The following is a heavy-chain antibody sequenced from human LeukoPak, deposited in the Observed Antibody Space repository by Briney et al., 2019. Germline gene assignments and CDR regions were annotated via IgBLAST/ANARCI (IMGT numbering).Heavy chain of an antibody. CDR3: ARDMAFDDFWTGLDAFDI. J-gene: IGHJ3*02. D-gene: IGHD3/OR15-3a*01. CDR2: ISSSSSYI. CDR1: GFTFSGYS. V-gene: IGHV3-21*01. Sequence: PGGSLRLSCAASGFTFSGYSMNWVRQAPGKGLEWVSSISSSSSYIYYADSVKGRFTISRDNAKNSLYLQMNSLRAEDTAVYYCARDMAFDDFWTGLDAFDIWGQGTMVTVSS.